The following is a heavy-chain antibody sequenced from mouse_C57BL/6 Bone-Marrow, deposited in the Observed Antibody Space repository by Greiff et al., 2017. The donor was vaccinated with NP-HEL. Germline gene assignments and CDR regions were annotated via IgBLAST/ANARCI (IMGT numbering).Heavy chain of an antibody. J-gene: IGHJ2*01. CDR1: GFNIKDDY. Sequence: EVQLQQSGAELVRPEASVKLSCTASGFNIKDDYMHWVKQRPEQGLEWIGWIDPENGDTEYASKFQGKATITADTSSNTAYLQLSSLTSEDTAVYYCTPLRYYFDYWGQGTTLTVSS. CDR2: IDPENGDT. V-gene: IGHV14-4*01. CDR3: TPLRYYFDY. D-gene: IGHD2-12*01.